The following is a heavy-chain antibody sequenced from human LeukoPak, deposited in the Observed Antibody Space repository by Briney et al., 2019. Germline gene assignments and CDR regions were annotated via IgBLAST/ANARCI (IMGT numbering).Heavy chain of an antibody. CDR2: INHSGST. J-gene: IGHJ6*02. D-gene: IGHD6-6*01. CDR1: GGSFSGYY. CDR3: ARGLRLVPFYYYYGMDV. Sequence: NPSETLSLTCAVYGGSFSGYYWNWIRQPPGKGLEWIGEINHSGSTNYNPSLKSRVTISVDTSKNQFSLKLSSVTAADTAVYYCARGLRLVPFYYYYGMDVWGQGTTVTVSS. V-gene: IGHV4-34*01.